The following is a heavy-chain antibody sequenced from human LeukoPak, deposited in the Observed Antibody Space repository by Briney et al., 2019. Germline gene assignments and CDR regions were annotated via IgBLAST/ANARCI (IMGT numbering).Heavy chain of an antibody. CDR1: GFTFSSYA. CDR2: ISGSGGSP. D-gene: IGHD2-2*01. V-gene: IGHV3-23*01. J-gene: IGHJ6*02. CDR3: ASKVVPAAQYYYYYYGMDV. Sequence: GGSLRLSCAASGFTFSSYAMSWVRQAPGKGLEWVSAISGSGGSPYYADSVKGRFTISRDNSKNTLYLQMNSLRAEDTAVYYCASKVVPAAQYYYYYYGMDVWGQGTTVTVSS.